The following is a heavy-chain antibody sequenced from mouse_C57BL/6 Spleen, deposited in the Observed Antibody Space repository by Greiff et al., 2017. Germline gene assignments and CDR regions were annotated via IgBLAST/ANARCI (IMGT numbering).Heavy chain of an antibody. V-gene: IGHV1-64*01. D-gene: IGHD1-1*01. CDR1: GYTFTSYW. CDR3: AREGTTVVATDY. CDR2: IHPNSGST. Sequence: QVQLQQSGAELVKPGASVKLSCKASGYTFTSYWMHWVKQRPGQGLEWIGMIHPNSGSTNYNEKFKSKATLTVDKSSSTAYMQLSSLTSEDSAVYCCAREGTTVVATDYWGQGTTLTVSS. J-gene: IGHJ2*01.